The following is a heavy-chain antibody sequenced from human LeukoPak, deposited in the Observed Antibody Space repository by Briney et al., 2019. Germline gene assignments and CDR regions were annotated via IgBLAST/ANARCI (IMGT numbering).Heavy chain of an antibody. CDR2: ISGSGGST. CDR1: GFTFSSYA. D-gene: IGHD6-19*01. Sequence: GGSLRLSCAASGFTFSSYAMSWVRQAPGKGLEWVSAISGSGGSTYYADSVKGRFTVSRDNSKNTLYLQMNSLRAEDTAVYYCAKSNSGWYYYYGMDVWGQGTTVTVSS. V-gene: IGHV3-23*01. J-gene: IGHJ6*02. CDR3: AKSNSGWYYYYGMDV.